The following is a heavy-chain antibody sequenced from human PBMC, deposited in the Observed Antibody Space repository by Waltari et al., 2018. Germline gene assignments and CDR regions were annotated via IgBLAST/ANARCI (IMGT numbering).Heavy chain of an antibody. J-gene: IGHJ5*02. CDR3: ARPLVVVPAAMEFDP. Sequence: QVQLQESGPGLVTPSETLSLTCAVSGYSISSGYYWGWIRPPPGKGLEWIGSIYHSGSTYDNPSLKSRVTISVVTSKNQFSLKLSSVTAADTAVYYCARPLVVVPAAMEFDPWGQGTLVTVSS. V-gene: IGHV4-38-2*01. CDR1: GYSISSGYY. D-gene: IGHD2-2*01. CDR2: IYHSGST.